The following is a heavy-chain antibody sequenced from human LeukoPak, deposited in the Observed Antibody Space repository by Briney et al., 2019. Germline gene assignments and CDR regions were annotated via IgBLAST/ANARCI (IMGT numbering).Heavy chain of an antibody. D-gene: IGHD6-19*01. J-gene: IGHJ4*02. CDR1: SGTLSGYY. CDR2: INQSGDT. Sequence: SETLSLTCTVNSGTLSGYYWTWIRQSSGKGLEYIGEINQSGDTNYNPSLKSRITISVDASKNQFSLNLGSVTAADTAVYYCARQAPGYTSGWSLWGQGTLVTVSS. V-gene: IGHV4-34*01. CDR3: ARQAPGYTSGWSL.